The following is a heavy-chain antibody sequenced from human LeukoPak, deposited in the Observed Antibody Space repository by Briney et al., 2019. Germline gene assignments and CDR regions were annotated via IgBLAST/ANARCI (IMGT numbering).Heavy chain of an antibody. CDR2: IYYSGST. CDR3: ARDPGYYGSGIYYPRSNYYYYYGMDV. V-gene: IGHV4-59*01. CDR1: GGSISSYY. D-gene: IGHD3-10*01. J-gene: IGHJ6*02. Sequence: SETLSLTCTVSGGSISSYYWSWIRQPPGKGLEWIGYIYYSGSTNYNPSLKSRVTISVDTSKNQFSLKLSSVTAADTAVYYCARDPGYYGSGIYYPRSNYYYYYGMDVWGQGTTVTVSS.